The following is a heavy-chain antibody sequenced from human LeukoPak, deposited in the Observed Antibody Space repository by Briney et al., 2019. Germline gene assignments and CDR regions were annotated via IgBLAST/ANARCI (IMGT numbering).Heavy chain of an antibody. CDR3: ARLLNTPLLYYYGMDV. D-gene: IGHD1-26*01. CDR2: IYYSGST. J-gene: IGHJ6*04. Sequence: PSETLSLTCTVSGGSISSYYWSWIRQPPGKGLEWIGYIYYSGSTNYNPSLKSRVTISVDTSKNQFSLKLSSVTAAGTAVYYCARLLNTPLLYYYGMDVWGKGTTVTVSS. CDR1: GGSISSYY. V-gene: IGHV4-59*01.